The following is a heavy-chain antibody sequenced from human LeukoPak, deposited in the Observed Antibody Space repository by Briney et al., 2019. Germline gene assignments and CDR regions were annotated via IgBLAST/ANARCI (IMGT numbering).Heavy chain of an antibody. CDR3: ARVVLVSGIRGSWYFDL. CDR2: ISSSSSTI. D-gene: IGHD2-21*02. Sequence: GGSLRLSCAASGFTFSSYSMNWVRQAPGKGLEWVSYISSSSSTIYYADSVKGRFTISRDNAKNSLYLQMNSLTAEDTAIYYCARVVLVSGIRGSWYFDLWGRGILVTVSS. V-gene: IGHV3-48*04. CDR1: GFTFSSYS. J-gene: IGHJ2*01.